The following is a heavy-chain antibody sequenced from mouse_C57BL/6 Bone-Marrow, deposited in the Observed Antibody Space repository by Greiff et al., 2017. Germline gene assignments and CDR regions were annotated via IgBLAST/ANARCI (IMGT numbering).Heavy chain of an antibody. CDR2: IYPGSGNT. V-gene: IGHV1-76*01. CDR1: GYTFTDYY. D-gene: IGHD2-3*01. CDR3: ARHDGYYLHFFAY. Sequence: SGAELVRPGASVKLSCKASGYTFTDYYINWVKQRPGQGLEWIARIYPGSGNTYYNEKFKGKATLTAEKSSSTAYMQLSSLTSEDSAVYFCARHDGYYLHFFAYWGQGTLVTVSA. J-gene: IGHJ3*01.